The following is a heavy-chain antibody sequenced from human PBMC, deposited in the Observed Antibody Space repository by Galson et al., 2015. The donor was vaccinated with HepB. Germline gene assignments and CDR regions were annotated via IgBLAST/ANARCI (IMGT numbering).Heavy chain of an antibody. V-gene: IGHV3-9*01. J-gene: IGHJ6*02. CDR1: GFTFDDYA. Sequence: SLRLSCAASGFTFDDYAMHWVRQAPGKGLEWVSGISWNSGSIGYADSVKGRFTISRDNAKNSLYLQMNSLRAEDTALYYCAKDPDFRLSLASPLSMDVWGQGTTVTVSS. CDR3: AKDPDFRLSLASPLSMDV. CDR2: ISWNSGSI. D-gene: IGHD3-16*01.